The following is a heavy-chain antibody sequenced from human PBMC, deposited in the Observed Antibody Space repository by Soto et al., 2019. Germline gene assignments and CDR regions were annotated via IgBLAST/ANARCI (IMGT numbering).Heavy chain of an antibody. CDR2: FDAEDGAA. J-gene: IGHJ4*02. V-gene: IGHV1-24*01. D-gene: IGHD3-16*02. Sequence: QVELVQSGAEVKKPGASVKVSCKVSGYTLTELSMHWVRQAPGKGLEWMGVFDAEDGAASYAQNFQGRVTMTVDTSTDTAYMEVTSLRSEDTAVYYCSTDLIPDYADAWVTFRPADYWGQGTQVTVSS. CDR3: STDLIPDYADAWVTFRPADY. CDR1: GYTLTELS.